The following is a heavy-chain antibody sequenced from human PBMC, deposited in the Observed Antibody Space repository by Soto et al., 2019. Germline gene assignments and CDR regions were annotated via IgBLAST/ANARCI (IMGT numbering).Heavy chain of an antibody. V-gene: IGHV1-69*02. CDR1: GGTFSSYT. D-gene: IGHD1-26*01. Sequence: QVQLVQSGAEVKKPGSSVKVSCKASGGTFSSYTISWVRQAPGQGLEWMGRIIPILGIANYAQKFQGRVTITADNSTSTAYMELSSLRSEDTAVYYCARSPTTVQAVYYYGMDVWGQGTTVTVSS. CDR3: ARSPTTVQAVYYYGMDV. CDR2: IIPILGIA. J-gene: IGHJ6*02.